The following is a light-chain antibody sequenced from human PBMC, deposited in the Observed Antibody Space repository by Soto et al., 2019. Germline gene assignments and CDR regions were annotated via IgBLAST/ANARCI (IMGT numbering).Light chain of an antibody. CDR1: SSDVGGYNY. CDR3: SSYTSSSTYV. V-gene: IGLV2-14*01. CDR2: EVS. Sequence: QSALTQPASVSGSPGQSITISCTGTSSDVGGYNYVSWYQQHPGQAPKLMIYEVSNRPSGVSNRFSGSKSGNTASLTISGLRAEDETDYYCSSYTSSSTYVFGTGTKLT. J-gene: IGLJ1*01.